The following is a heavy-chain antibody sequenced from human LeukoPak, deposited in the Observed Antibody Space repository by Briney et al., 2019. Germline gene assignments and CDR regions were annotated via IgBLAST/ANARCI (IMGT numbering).Heavy chain of an antibody. D-gene: IGHD6-19*01. Sequence: SETLSLTCTVSGGSISSSSYYWGWIRQPPGKGLEWIGSIYYSGSTYYNPSLKSRVTISVDTSKNQFSLKLSSVTAADTAVYYCARQSSRGPYNWFDPWGQGTLVTVSS. CDR1: GGSISSSSYY. V-gene: IGHV4-39*01. CDR2: IYYSGST. J-gene: IGHJ5*02. CDR3: ARQSSRGPYNWFDP.